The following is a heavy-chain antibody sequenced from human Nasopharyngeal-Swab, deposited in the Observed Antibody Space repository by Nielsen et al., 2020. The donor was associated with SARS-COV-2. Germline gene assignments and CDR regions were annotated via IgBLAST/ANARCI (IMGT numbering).Heavy chain of an antibody. CDR2: ISAYNGNT. J-gene: IGHJ4*02. D-gene: IGHD6-13*01. CDR3: ARGIAAAGQTTPDY. CDR1: GYTFISYG. V-gene: IGHV1-18*01. Sequence: ASVKVSCKASGYTFISYGISWVRQAPGQGLEWMGWISAYNGNTNYAQKLQGRVTMTTDTSTSTAYMELRSLRSDDTAVYYCARGIAAAGQTTPDYWGQGTLVTVSS.